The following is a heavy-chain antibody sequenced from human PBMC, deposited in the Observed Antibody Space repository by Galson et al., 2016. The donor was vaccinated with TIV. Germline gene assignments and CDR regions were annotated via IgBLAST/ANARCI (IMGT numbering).Heavy chain of an antibody. Sequence: SVKVSCKASGGPFSSYATTWVRQAPGQGLEWVGRIIPIFRTTNYAQRFQGRVTITADEFTGAAYMELNSLRSDDTAVYFCAMGLIAAAGAVDSWGQGTLVTVSS. CDR3: AMGLIAAAGAVDS. CDR2: IIPIFRTT. J-gene: IGHJ4*02. D-gene: IGHD6-13*01. CDR1: GGPFSSYA. V-gene: IGHV1-69*13.